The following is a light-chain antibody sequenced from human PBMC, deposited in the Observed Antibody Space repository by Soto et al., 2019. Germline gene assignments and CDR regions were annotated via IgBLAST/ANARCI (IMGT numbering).Light chain of an antibody. CDR1: NMGSKS. Sequence: SYELTQPPSVSVAPGKTARITCGGNNMGSKSVHWYQQKPGQAPVLVIYYDSDRPSGIPERFSGSNSGNTATLTISRVEAGDEADYYCQVWDSSSDHYVVFGGGTQLTVL. CDR3: QVWDSSSDHYVV. CDR2: YDS. J-gene: IGLJ2*01. V-gene: IGLV3-21*04.